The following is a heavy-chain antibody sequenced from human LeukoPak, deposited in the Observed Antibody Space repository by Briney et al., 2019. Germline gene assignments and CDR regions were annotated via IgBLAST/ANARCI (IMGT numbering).Heavy chain of an antibody. J-gene: IGHJ4*02. CDR2: IYYSGST. V-gene: IGHV4-59*12. CDR3: ARDDFGVGPFDY. D-gene: IGHD3-3*01. CDR1: GGSISSYY. Sequence: SETLSLTCTVSGGSISSYYWSWIRQPPGKGLEWIGSIYYSGSTYYNPSLKSRVTISVDTSKNQFSLKLSSVTAADTAVYYCARDDFGVGPFDYWGQGTLVTVSS.